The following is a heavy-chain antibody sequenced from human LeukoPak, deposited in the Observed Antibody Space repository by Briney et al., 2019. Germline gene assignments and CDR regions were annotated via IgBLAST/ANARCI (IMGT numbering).Heavy chain of an antibody. CDR2: IYTSGGT. V-gene: IGHV4-61*02. CDR1: GGSISSGSYY. D-gene: IGHD4-11*01. CDR3: ARGSLLQFPPHGWFDP. J-gene: IGHJ5*02. Sequence: SQTLSLTCTVSGGSISSGSYYWSWIRQPAGKGLEWIGRIYTSGGTNYNPSLKSRVTISVDTSKNQFSLKLSSVTAADTAVYYCARGSLLQFPPHGWFDPWGQGTLVTVSS.